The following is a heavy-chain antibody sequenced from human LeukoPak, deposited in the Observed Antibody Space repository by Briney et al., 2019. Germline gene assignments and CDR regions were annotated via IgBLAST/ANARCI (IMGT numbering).Heavy chain of an antibody. V-gene: IGHV4-34*01. J-gene: IGHJ4*02. Sequence: PSETLSLTCAVYGGSFSGYYWSWIRQPPGKGLEWIGEINHSGSTNYNPSLKSRVTISVDTSQKQFSLRLSSVTAADTAVYYCARGRYLTTGGGAAAGFLDYWGQGTLVTVSS. CDR3: ARGRYLTTGGGAAAGFLDY. CDR2: INHSGST. D-gene: IGHD6-13*01. CDR1: GGSFSGYY.